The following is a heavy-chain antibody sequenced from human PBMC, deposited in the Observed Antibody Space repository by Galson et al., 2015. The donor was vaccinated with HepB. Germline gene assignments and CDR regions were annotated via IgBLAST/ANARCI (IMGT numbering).Heavy chain of an antibody. CDR1: GGTFSSYA. V-gene: IGHV1-69*13. Sequence: SVKVSCKASGGTFSSYAISWVRRAPGQGLEWMGGIIPIFGTANYAQKFQGRVTITADESTSTAYMELSSLRSEDTAVYYCARTYCGGDCYSHFDYWGQGTLVTVSS. CDR3: ARTYCGGDCYSHFDY. D-gene: IGHD2-21*02. CDR2: IIPIFGTA. J-gene: IGHJ4*02.